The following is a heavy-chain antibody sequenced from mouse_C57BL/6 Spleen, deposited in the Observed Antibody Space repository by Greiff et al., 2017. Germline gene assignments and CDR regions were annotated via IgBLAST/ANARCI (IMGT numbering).Heavy chain of an antibody. V-gene: IGHV1-82*01. CDR1: GYAFSSSW. J-gene: IGHJ2*01. Sequence: QVQLQQSGPELVKPGASVKISCKASGYAFSSSWMNWVKQRPGKGLEWIGRIYPGDGDTNYNGKFKGKATLTADKSSSTAYMQLSSLTSEDSAVYFCARTSWDRYYFDYGGQGTTLTVSS. D-gene: IGHD4-1*01. CDR2: IYPGDGDT. CDR3: ARTSWDRYYFDY.